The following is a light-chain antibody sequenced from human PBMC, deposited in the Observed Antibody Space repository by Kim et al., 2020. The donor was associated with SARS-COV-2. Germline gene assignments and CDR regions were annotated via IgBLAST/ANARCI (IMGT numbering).Light chain of an antibody. J-gene: IGKJ4*01. CDR3: QQYSLFPLT. CDR2: AAS. V-gene: IGKV1-16*01. Sequence: GYRVTLTGRARQAINNQLAWFQQKTGKAPRSLIYAASTLQVGVPSMFGGRIFGTVIALTISSLQPEDVATYFCQQYSLFPLTFSGGTEVDIK. CDR1: QAINNQ.